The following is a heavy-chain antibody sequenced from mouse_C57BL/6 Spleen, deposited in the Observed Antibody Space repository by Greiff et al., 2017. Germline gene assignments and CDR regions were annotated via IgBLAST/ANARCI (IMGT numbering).Heavy chain of an antibody. J-gene: IGHJ3*01. CDR2: INPNNGGT. CDR3: ATLAGVFAY. CDR1: GYTFTDYY. Sequence: VQLQQSGPELVKPGASVKISCKASGYTFTDYYMNWVKQSHGKSLEWIGDINPNNGGTSYNQKFKGKATLTVDKSSSTAYMELRSLTSEDSAVYYCATLAGVFAYWGQGTLVTVSA. V-gene: IGHV1-26*01. D-gene: IGHD1-1*01.